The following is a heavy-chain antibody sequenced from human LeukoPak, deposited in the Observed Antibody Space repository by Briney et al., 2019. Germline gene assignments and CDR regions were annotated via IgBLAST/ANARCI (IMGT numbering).Heavy chain of an antibody. CDR3: ASGPGLDY. V-gene: IGHV3-48*01. CDR2: ISIEGNSL. J-gene: IGHJ4*02. CDR1: GFNSNIYS. Sequence: GGSLRLSCEVSGFNSNIYSMNWVRQAPGKGLEWISYISIEGNSLYYADSVKGRFTISRDNGKSSLYLQMRSLRAEDTAVYYCASGPGLDYWGQGTLVTVSS.